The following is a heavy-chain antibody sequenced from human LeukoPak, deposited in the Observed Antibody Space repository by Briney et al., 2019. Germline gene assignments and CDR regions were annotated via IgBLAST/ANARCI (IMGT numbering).Heavy chain of an antibody. J-gene: IGHJ4*02. CDR1: GGSISSGGYS. CDR2: IYHSGST. CDR3: ASSTTVTTFYFDY. V-gene: IGHV4-30-2*01. D-gene: IGHD4-11*01. Sequence: SQTLSLTCAVSGGSISSGGYSWSWIRQPPGKGLEWIGCIYHSGSTYYNPSLKSRVTISVDRSKNQFSLKLSSVTAADTAVYYCASSTTVTTFYFDYWGQGTLVTVSS.